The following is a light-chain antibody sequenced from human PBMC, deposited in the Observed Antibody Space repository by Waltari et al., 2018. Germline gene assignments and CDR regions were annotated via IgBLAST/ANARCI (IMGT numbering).Light chain of an antibody. CDR2: AAS. J-gene: IGKJ1*01. V-gene: IGKV3-20*01. Sequence: VELTQSPGTLSLSPGARATISCRASQRIGRDLAWYQQRPGQAPRLLIYAASTRATGIPDRFSGSGSGTDFTLTISRLEPEDFAVYYCQNHERLPATFGQGTKVEIK. CDR3: QNHERLPAT. CDR1: QRIGRD.